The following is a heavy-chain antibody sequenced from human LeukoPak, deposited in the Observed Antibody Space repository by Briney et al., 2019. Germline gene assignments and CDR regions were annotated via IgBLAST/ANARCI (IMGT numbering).Heavy chain of an antibody. Sequence: GASVKVSCKASGYTFTGYYMHWVRQAPGQGLEWMGWINPNSGGTNYAQKFQGWVTMTRDTSISTAYMELSRLRSDDTAVYYCARDYYDSSGYYTGVRFDPWGQGTLVTVSS. CDR1: GYTFTGYY. V-gene: IGHV1-2*04. CDR2: INPNSGGT. J-gene: IGHJ5*02. D-gene: IGHD3-22*01. CDR3: ARDYYDSSGYYTGVRFDP.